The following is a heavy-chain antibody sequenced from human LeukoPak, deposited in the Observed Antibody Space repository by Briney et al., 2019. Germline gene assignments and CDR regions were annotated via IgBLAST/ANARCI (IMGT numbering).Heavy chain of an antibody. CDR3: AKGLGYCSSTSCYIENFDY. CDR1: GFTFSSYA. J-gene: IGHJ4*02. D-gene: IGHD2-2*02. CDR2: ISGSGGST. Sequence: QTGGSLRLSCAASGFTFSSYAMSWVRQAPGKGLEWVSAISGSGGSTYYADSVKGRFTISRDNSKNTLYLQMNSLRAEDTAVYYCAKGLGYCSSTSCYIENFDYWGQGTLVTVSS. V-gene: IGHV3-23*01.